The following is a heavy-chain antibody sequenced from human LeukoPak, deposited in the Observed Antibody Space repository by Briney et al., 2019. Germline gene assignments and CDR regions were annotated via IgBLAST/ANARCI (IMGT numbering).Heavy chain of an antibody. CDR2: INPNSGGT. D-gene: IGHD2-21*01. V-gene: IGHV1-2*02. J-gene: IGHJ4*02. CDR3: ARGAYCGGDCYSFDY. CDR1: GYTFTGYY. Sequence: ASVQVSCKASGYTFTGYYIHWVRQAPGQGLEWMGWINPNSGGTNYAQKFQGRVTMTRDTSISTAYMELSRLRSDDTAVYYCARGAYCGGDCYSFDYWGQGTLVAVSS.